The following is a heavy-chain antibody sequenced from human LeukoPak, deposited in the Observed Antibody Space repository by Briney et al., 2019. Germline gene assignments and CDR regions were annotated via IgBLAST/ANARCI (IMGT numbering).Heavy chain of an antibody. CDR1: GDSFSGYY. CDR3: ARSWAGMYYPFYYFDY. V-gene: IGHV4-34*01. Sequence: SETLSLSCAVYGDSFSGYYWSWIRQPPGKGLEWIAEINHRGTTHYNPSLKSRVNISADTSKNQFSLHLDSVTAADTAVYYCARSWAGMYYPFYYFDYWGQGTLVSVSS. J-gene: IGHJ4*02. CDR2: INHRGTT. D-gene: IGHD1-26*01.